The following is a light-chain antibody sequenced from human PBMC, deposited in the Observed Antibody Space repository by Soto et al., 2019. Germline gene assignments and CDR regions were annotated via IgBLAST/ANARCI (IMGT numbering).Light chain of an antibody. CDR3: QQRSNWPPT. Sequence: EIVLTQSPATLSLSPGERATLSCRASQSVSSYLAWYQQKPGQAPRLLIYDASNSATGIPARFSGSGAGTDFTLPIRSLEPEDLAVYYGQQRSNWPPTFGQGTRLAIK. CDR1: QSVSSY. CDR2: DAS. J-gene: IGKJ5*01. V-gene: IGKV3-11*01.